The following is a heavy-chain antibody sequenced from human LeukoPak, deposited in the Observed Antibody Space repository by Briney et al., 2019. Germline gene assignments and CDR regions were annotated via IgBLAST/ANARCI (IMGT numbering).Heavy chain of an antibody. Sequence: TSETLSLTCTVSGGSLSSGSYYWSWIRQPPGKGLEWIGYIYYSGSTNYNPSLKSRVTISVDTSKNQFSLKLSSVTAADTAVYYCARDFSGSPSEDDGMDVWGKGTTVTVSS. V-gene: IGHV4-61*01. CDR3: ARDFSGSPSEDDGMDV. CDR2: IYYSGST. J-gene: IGHJ6*04. D-gene: IGHD5-12*01. CDR1: GGSLSSGSYY.